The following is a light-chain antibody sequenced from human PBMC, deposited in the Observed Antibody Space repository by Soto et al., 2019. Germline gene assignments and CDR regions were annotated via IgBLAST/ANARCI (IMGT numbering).Light chain of an antibody. CDR1: SSDVGSYNF. V-gene: IGLV2-23*01. Sequence: QSALTQPASASGSPGQSITISCTGTSSDVGSYNFVSWYQQHPGKAPKLMIYEDSKRPSGVSNRFSGSKSGNTASLTISGLQAEDEADYYCCSYAGSSTWVFGGGTKLTVL. CDR2: EDS. CDR3: CSYAGSSTWV. J-gene: IGLJ3*02.